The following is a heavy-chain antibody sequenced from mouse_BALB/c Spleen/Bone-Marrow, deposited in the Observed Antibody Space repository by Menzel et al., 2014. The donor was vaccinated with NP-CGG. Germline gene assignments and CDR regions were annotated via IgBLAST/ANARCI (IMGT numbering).Heavy chain of an antibody. V-gene: IGHV1S127*01. CDR2: IDPSDSYT. Sequence: QVQLKQSGAELVKPGASVKMSCEASGYTFTSYWMHWVKQRPGQGLEWIGVIDPSDSYTSYNQKFKGKATLTVDTSSSTAYMQLSSLTSEDSAVYYCTRRGTTVVAYYAMDYWGQGTSVTVSS. J-gene: IGHJ4*01. CDR3: TRRGTTVVAYYAMDY. D-gene: IGHD1-1*01. CDR1: GYTFTSYW.